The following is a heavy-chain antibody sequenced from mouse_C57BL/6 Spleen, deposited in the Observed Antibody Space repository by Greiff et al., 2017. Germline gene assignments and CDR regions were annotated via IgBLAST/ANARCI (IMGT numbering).Heavy chain of an antibody. D-gene: IGHD2-1*01. J-gene: IGHJ3*01. CDR2: INPNNGGT. V-gene: IGHV1-26*01. CDR1: GYTFTDYY. Sequence: VQLLQSGPELVKPGASVKISCKASGYTFTDYYMNWVKQSHGKSLEWIGDINPNNGGTSYNQKFKGKATLTVDKSSSTAYMELRSLTSEDSAVYHCARSTFYYPFAYWGHGTLVTVSA. CDR3: ARSTFYYPFAY.